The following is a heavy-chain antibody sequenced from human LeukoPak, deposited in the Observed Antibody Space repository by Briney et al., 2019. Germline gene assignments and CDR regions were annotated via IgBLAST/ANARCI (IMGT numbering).Heavy chain of an antibody. Sequence: GGSLRLSCAASGFTFSSYALSWVRQAPGKGLQWVSGISGSGGSTYYADSVKGRFTISRDNSKNTLYLQMNSLRAEDTAVYYCAKSRGSGLFDYWGQGTLVTVSS. D-gene: IGHD3-10*01. CDR2: ISGSGGST. V-gene: IGHV3-23*01. CDR3: AKSRGSGLFDY. J-gene: IGHJ4*02. CDR1: GFTFSSYA.